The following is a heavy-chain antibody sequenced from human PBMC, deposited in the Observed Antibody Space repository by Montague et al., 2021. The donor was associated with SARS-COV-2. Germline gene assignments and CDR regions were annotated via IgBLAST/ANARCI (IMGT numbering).Heavy chain of an antibody. CDR2: IYYSGST. CDR3: ARTYYDILTGYYNRGAFDI. Sequence: SETLSLTCTVSGGSISSYYWSWIWQRPGKGLEWIGLIYYSGSTNYNPYLKSRVTISVDTSKNQFSLKLSSVTAADTAVYYCARTYYDILTGYYNRGAFDIWGQGTMVTVSS. D-gene: IGHD3-9*01. V-gene: IGHV4-59*08. CDR1: GGSISSYY. J-gene: IGHJ3*02.